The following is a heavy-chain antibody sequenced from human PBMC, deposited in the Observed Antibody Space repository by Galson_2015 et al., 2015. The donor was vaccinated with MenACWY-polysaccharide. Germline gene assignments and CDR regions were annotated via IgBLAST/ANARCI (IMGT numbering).Heavy chain of an antibody. J-gene: IGHJ3*02. Sequence: LRLSCAASGLKFRGSGMHWVRQAPGKGLEWVAVIQYDGSKIVYADSVKGRFTISRDNSKNTLFLEMNSLGAEDTAVYYCAREGSRIVFHAFDTWGQGTMVTVSS. V-gene: IGHV3-33*01. D-gene: IGHD6-13*01. CDR3: AREGSRIVFHAFDT. CDR1: GLKFRGSG. CDR2: IQYDGSKI.